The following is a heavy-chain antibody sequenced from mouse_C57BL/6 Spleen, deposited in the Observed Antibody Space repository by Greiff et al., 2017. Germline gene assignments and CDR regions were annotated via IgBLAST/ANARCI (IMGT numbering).Heavy chain of an antibody. CDR2: IYPGNGGT. V-gene: IGHV1-80*01. CDR1: GYTFTSYC. Sequence: VKLQQSGAELVKPGASVKMSCKASGYTFTSYCMNWVKQRPGKGLEWIGDIYPGNGGTNYNQKFKGKATLTADKSSSTAYMQLNSLTSEDSAIYYCARGGGDGSCASLDYWGQGTSVTVSA. J-gene: IGHJ4*01. D-gene: IGHD1-1*02. CDR3: ARGGGDGSCASLDY.